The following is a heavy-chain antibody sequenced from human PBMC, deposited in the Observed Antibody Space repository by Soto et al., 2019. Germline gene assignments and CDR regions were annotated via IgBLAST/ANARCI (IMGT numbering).Heavy chain of an antibody. J-gene: IGHJ6*02. D-gene: IGHD3-10*01. CDR3: ASSSGAYYYGMDV. Sequence: NPSETLSLTCTVSGGSISSGGYYWSWIRQHPGKGPEWIGYIYYSGSTYYNPSLKSRVTISVDTSKNQFSLKLSSVTAADTAVYYCASSSGAYYYGMDVWGQGTTVTVSS. CDR2: IYYSGST. CDR1: GGSISSGGYY. V-gene: IGHV4-31*03.